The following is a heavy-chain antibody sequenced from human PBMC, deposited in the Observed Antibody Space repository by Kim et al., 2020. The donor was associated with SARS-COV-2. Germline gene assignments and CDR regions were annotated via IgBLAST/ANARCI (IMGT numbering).Heavy chain of an antibody. CDR2: IRSKAYGGTT. CDR1: GFTFGDYA. V-gene: IGHV3-49*03. J-gene: IGHJ4*02. CDR3: TREGLGKGVFYFDY. D-gene: IGHD3-16*01. Sequence: GGSLRLSCTASGFTFGDYAMSWFRQAPGKGLEWVGFIRSKAYGGTTEYAASVKGRFTISRDDSKSIAYLQMNSLKTEDTAVYYCTREGLGKGVFYFDYWGRGTLVTVSS.